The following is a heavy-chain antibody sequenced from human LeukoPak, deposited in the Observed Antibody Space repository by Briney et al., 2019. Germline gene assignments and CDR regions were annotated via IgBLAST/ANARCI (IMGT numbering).Heavy chain of an antibody. Sequence: GGSLRLSCAASGFTFSSYAMHWVRQAPGKGLEWVAVISYDGSNKYYADSVKGRFTISRDNSKNTLCLQMNSLRAEDTAVYYCARDIVVVPAAIVHYYYYGMDVWAKGLRSPSP. D-gene: IGHD2-2*01. CDR1: GFTFSSYA. J-gene: IGHJ6*02. V-gene: IGHV3-30-3*01. CDR3: ARDIVVVPAAIVHYYYYGMDV. CDR2: ISYDGSNK.